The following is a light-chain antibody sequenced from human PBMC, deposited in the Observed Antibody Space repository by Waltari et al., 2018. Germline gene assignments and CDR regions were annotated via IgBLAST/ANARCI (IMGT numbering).Light chain of an antibody. Sequence: DIQMTQSPSSLSASVGEKVTITCRASKSISEYLNWYQQKPGKAPKLLSYGASSLQSGVPSRFSGSGSGTDFTLSITSLQPEDSATYYCQQSYTFGGGTKVEIK. CDR1: KSISEY. V-gene: IGKV1-39*01. CDR2: GAS. J-gene: IGKJ4*01. CDR3: QQSYT.